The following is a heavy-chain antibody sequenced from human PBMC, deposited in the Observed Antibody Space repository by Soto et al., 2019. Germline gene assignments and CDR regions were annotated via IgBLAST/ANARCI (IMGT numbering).Heavy chain of an antibody. CDR1: GFTFNAYV. CDR3: ARVASDYINSVDH. J-gene: IGHJ4*02. Sequence: EVQLLESGGGLVEPGGSLRLSCAASGFTFNAYVMTWVRQAPGKGLEWVSAIGGSGGNRYYAASVKGRFTISRDNSKDTVDLQVNSLRVEDTAVYYCARVASDYINSVDHWGQGILVTVSS. V-gene: IGHV3-23*01. CDR2: IGGSGGNR. D-gene: IGHD4-4*01.